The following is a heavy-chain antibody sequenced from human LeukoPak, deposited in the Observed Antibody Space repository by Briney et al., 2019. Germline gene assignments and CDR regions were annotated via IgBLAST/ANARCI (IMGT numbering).Heavy chain of an antibody. CDR1: GFTFSSYA. V-gene: IGHV4-34*01. CDR3: ARGVYYYDSSGYMYYCYGMDV. CDR2: INHSGST. J-gene: IGHJ6*02. Sequence: GSLRLSCAASGFTFSSYAMSWIRQPPGKGLEWIGEINHSGSTNYNPSLKSRVTISVDTSKNQFSLKLSSVTAADTAVYYCARGVYYYDSSGYMYYCYGMDVWGQGTTVTVSS. D-gene: IGHD3-22*01.